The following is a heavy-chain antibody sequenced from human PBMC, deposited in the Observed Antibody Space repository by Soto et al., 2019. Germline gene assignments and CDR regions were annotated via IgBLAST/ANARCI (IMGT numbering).Heavy chain of an antibody. J-gene: IGHJ6*02. D-gene: IGHD6-13*01. V-gene: IGHV5-10-1*01. Sequence: GESLKISCKGSGYSFTSYRISWVRQMPGKGLEWMGRIDPSDSYTNYSPSFQGHVTISADKSISTAYLQWSSLKASDTAMYYCARSSVSVRGSSWYTRNWYYGMDVWGQGTTVTVSS. CDR3: ARSSVSVRGSSWYTRNWYYGMDV. CDR2: IDPSDSYT. CDR1: GYSFTSYR.